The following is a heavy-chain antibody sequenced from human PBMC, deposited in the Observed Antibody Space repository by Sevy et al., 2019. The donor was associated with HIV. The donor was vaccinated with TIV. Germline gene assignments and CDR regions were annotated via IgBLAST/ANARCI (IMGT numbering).Heavy chain of an antibody. Sequence: GGSLRLSCVASGFRFSDEPMNWVCQAPGKGLEWISNIRSDSSVMSYADTVRGRFTVSRDNARNSLSLQLNSLRDEDTALYYCVRDTQFGFDYWGQGTLVTVSS. CDR3: VRDTQFGFDY. CDR1: GFRFSDEP. J-gene: IGHJ4*02. V-gene: IGHV3-48*02. D-gene: IGHD3-16*01. CDR2: IRSDSSVM.